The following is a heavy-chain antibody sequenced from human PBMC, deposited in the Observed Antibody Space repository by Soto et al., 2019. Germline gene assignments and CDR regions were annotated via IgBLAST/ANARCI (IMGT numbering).Heavy chain of an antibody. CDR3: TTHEEGAPWAGGFDS. CDR2: IRPGGDST. V-gene: IGHV3-23*01. D-gene: IGHD1-26*01. J-gene: IGHJ5*01. CDR1: GFRFRTRA. Sequence: GGSLRLSCAASGFRFRTRAMSWVRQAPGKGLEWVASIRPGGDSTYYADSVKGRFADSRDNSNVTLNLQMDSLRVEDTAIYYCTTHEEGAPWAGGFDSWGQGTLVTVSS.